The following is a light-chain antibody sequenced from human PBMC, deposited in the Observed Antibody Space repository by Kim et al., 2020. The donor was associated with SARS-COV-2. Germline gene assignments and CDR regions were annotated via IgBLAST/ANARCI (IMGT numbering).Light chain of an antibody. CDR2: QDS. Sequence: SYELTQPPSVSVSPGQTASITCSGDKLGDKYACWYQQKPGQSPVLVISQDSKRPSGIPERFSGSNSGNTATLTISGTQAMDEADYHCQAWDSSTEVFGGG. CDR3: QAWDSSTEV. CDR1: KLGDKY. V-gene: IGLV3-1*01. J-gene: IGLJ2*01.